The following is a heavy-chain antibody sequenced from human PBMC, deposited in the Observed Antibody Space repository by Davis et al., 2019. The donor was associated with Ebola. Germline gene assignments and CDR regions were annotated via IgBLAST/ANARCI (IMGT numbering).Heavy chain of an antibody. V-gene: IGHV3-74*03. J-gene: IGHJ4*02. CDR1: GFTSSNFW. CDR2: ISSDGSGP. D-gene: IGHD5-18*01. Sequence: PGGSLRLSCPASGFTSSNFWMHWVRQGPGKGLVWVSRISSDGSGPAYADSVKGRFTISRDNAKSTVYLQMNSLRAEDTAVYYCARSGGHSFGQNWGQGTLVTVSS. CDR3: ARSGGHSFGQN.